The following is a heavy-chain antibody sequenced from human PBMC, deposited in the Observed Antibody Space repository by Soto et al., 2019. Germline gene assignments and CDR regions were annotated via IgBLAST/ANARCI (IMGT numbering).Heavy chain of an antibody. V-gene: IGHV4-39*01. D-gene: IGHD6-13*01. CDR2: FFSGIT. CDR1: GGSITSRSSY. Sequence: QLQLQESGPGLVRPSETLSLTCSVSGGSITSRSSYWAWIRQPPGKGLEWIGTFFSGITFSNPSPRSRVTISNATSRNQFSLKLTSVAATDTAMYYCATTRGLAVGGSFNYWGQGALVTVSS. CDR3: ATTRGLAVGGSFNY. J-gene: IGHJ4*02.